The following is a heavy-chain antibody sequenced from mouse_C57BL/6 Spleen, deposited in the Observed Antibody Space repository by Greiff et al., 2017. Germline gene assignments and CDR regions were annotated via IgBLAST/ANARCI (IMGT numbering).Heavy chain of an antibody. J-gene: IGHJ2*01. D-gene: IGHD2-2*01. CDR1: GFNIKDYY. CDR3: DLWLRDYYFDY. Sequence: VQLQQSGAELVKPGASVKLSCTASGFNIKDYYMHWVKQRTEKGLEWIGRIDPEDGETKYAPKFQGKATITADTTSNTAYLQLSTLTSADTAFYYCDLWLRDYYFDYWGQGTTLTVSS. V-gene: IGHV14-2*01. CDR2: IDPEDGET.